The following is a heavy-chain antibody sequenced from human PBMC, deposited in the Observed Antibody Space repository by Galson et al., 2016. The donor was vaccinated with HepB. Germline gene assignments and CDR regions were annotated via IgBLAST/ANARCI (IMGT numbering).Heavy chain of an antibody. D-gene: IGHD3-22*01. J-gene: IGHJ6*02. CDR3: ARAVVYYNDSSGLIYVMDV. Sequence: SVKVSCKASGGTFSRSAISWVRQAPGQGLEWMGGIIPIFGTANYAQKFQGRVTITADKSTSTAYMELSSLRSEDTAVYYCARAVVYYNDSSGLIYVMDVWGQGTTVTVSS. CDR1: GGTFSRSA. CDR2: IIPIFGTA. V-gene: IGHV1-69*06.